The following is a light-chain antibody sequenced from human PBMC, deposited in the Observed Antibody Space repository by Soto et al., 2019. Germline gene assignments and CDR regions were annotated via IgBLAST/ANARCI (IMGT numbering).Light chain of an antibody. Sequence: EIVLTQSPGTLSLSPGERATLSCRASQSVSSSYLACYQQKPGQAPRHLSYGASSRATGIPDRFSGSGSGTHFTLTLSRLEREDFAVYYCQQYGSWTFGQGTKVDIK. CDR2: GAS. V-gene: IGKV3-20*01. CDR1: QSVSSSY. CDR3: QQYGSWT. J-gene: IGKJ1*01.